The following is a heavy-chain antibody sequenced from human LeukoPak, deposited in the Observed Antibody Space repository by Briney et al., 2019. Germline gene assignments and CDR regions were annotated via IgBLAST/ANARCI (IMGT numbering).Heavy chain of an antibody. CDR1: GFTFSSYA. CDR3: AREPLNWIFDY. V-gene: IGHV3-30-3*01. CDR2: ISYDGSNK. Sequence: GGSLRLSCAASGFTFSSYAMHWVRRAPGKGLEWVAVISYDGSNKYYADSVKGRFTISRDNSKNTLYLQMNSLRAEDTAVYYCAREPLNWIFDYWGQGTLVTVSS. D-gene: IGHD1-1*01. J-gene: IGHJ4*02.